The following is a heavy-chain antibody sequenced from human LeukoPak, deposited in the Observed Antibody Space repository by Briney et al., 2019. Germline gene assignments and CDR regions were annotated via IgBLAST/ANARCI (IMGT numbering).Heavy chain of an antibody. Sequence: GGSLRLSCAASGFTFSSYGMNWVRQAPGKGLEWISYISSSSSTIYYADSVEGRFTISRDNAKNSLFLQMNSLRDEDTAAYYCGRAFCSGGTCYRGYWGQGTLVTVSS. J-gene: IGHJ4*02. D-gene: IGHD2-15*01. CDR2: ISSSSSTI. CDR1: GFTFSSYG. V-gene: IGHV3-48*02. CDR3: GRAFCSGGTCYRGY.